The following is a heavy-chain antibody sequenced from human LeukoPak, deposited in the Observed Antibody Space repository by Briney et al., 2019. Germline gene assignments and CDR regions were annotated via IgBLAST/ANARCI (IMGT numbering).Heavy chain of an antibody. CDR1: GYSFTSYW. CDR2: IYPGDSDT. J-gene: IGHJ5*02. D-gene: IGHD3-10*01. Sequence: GESLKISCKGSGYSFTSYWIGWVRQMPGKGLEWMGIIYPGDSDTRYSPSFQGQVTISADKSISTAYLQWSSLEASDTAMYYCARSYYYGSGSYKSSFDPWGQGTLVTVSS. V-gene: IGHV5-51*01. CDR3: ARSYYYGSGSYKSSFDP.